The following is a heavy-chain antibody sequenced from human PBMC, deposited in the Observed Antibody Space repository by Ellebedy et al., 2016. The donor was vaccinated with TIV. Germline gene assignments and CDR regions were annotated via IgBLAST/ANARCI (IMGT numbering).Heavy chain of an antibody. J-gene: IGHJ2*01. Sequence: MPSETLSLTCTVSGGSISSYYWSWIRQPPGKGLEWIGYIYYSGSTNYNPSLKSRVTISVDTSKNQFSLKLSSVTAADTAVYYCARAAPGLRHWYFDLWGRGTLVTVSS. V-gene: IGHV4-59*01. CDR1: GGSISSYY. D-gene: IGHD4/OR15-4a*01. CDR3: ARAAPGLRHWYFDL. CDR2: IYYSGST.